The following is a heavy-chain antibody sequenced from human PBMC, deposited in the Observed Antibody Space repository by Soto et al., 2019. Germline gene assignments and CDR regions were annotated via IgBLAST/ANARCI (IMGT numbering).Heavy chain of an antibody. V-gene: IGHV3-30*04. J-gene: IGHJ4*02. D-gene: IGHD3-9*01. CDR1: RFSVTSHA. CDR3: AKDVYFDSYYFDQ. CDR2: ISHDGRQK. Sequence: GGSLRLSCAASRFSVTSHAMHWVRQAPGKGLEWVAVISHDGRQKHYIDSVRGRFTLSRDESDNTVYLQMNGLRREDTAMYYCAKDVYFDSYYFDQWGQGTLVTVSS.